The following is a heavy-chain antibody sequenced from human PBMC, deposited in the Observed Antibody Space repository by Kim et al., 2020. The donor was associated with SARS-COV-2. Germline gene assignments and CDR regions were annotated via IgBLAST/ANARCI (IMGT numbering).Heavy chain of an antibody. CDR2: TYSGGST. CDR3: ARAYSPGSYSYHYYGLAV. D-gene: IGHD6-13*01. CDR1: GFTVSSNY. V-gene: IGHV3-53*01. J-gene: IGHJ6*01. Sequence: GGSLRLSCAASGFTVSSNYMSWVRQAPGKGLEWVPVTYSGGSTYSADSVQGRFTISRHTSQHTPYLHMNSLTADDTAVYYCARAYSPGSYSYHYYGLAV.